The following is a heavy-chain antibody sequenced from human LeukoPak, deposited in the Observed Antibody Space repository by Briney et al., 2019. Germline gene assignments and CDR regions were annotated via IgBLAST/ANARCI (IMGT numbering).Heavy chain of an antibody. J-gene: IGHJ3*02. CDR1: GGTFSSYA. V-gene: IGHV1-69*06. CDR3: ASPPLYSSSWYGAFDI. Sequence: ASVKVSCKASGGTFSSYAISWVRQAPGQGLEWMGGIIPIFGTANYAQKFQGRVTITADKSTSTAYMELSSLRSEDTAVYYCASPPLYSSSWYGAFDIWGQGTMVTVSS. CDR2: IIPIFGTA. D-gene: IGHD6-13*01.